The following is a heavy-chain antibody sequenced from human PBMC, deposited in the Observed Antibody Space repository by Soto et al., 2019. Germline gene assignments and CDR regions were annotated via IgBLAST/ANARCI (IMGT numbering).Heavy chain of an antibody. CDR2: ISYDGSNK. J-gene: IGHJ5*02. D-gene: IGHD6-6*01. V-gene: IGHV3-30*18. CDR3: AKDLQSIAARDWFDP. Sequence: GGSLRLSCAASGFTFSSYGMHWFRQAPGKGLEWVAVISYDGSNKYYADSVKGRFTISRDNSKNTLYLQMNSLRAEDTAVYYCAKDLQSIAARDWFDPWGQGTLVTVSS. CDR1: GFTFSSYG.